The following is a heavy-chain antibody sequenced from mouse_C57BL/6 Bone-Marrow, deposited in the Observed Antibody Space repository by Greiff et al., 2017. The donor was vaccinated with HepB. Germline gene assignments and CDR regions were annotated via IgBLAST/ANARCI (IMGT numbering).Heavy chain of an antibody. V-gene: IGHV7-1*01. CDR1: GFTFSDFY. Sequence: EVQVVESGGGLVQSGRSLRLSCATSGFTFSDFYMEWVRQAPGKGLEWIAASRNKANDYTTEYSASVKGRFIVSRDTSQSILYLQMNALRAEDTAIYYCARDAHYGGYAMDYWGQGTSVTVSS. J-gene: IGHJ4*01. D-gene: IGHD1-1*01. CDR3: ARDAHYGGYAMDY. CDR2: SRNKANDYTT.